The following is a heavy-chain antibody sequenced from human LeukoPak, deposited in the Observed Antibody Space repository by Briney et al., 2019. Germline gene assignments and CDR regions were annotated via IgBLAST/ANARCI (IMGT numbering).Heavy chain of an antibody. CDR3: ARGFRVNPPFDY. CDR1: GFTFSSYE. CDR2: ISSSGSTI. V-gene: IGHV3-48*03. J-gene: IGHJ4*02. Sequence: GGSLRLSCAASGFTFSSYEMNWVRQAPGKGLEWVSYISSSGSTIYYADSVKGRFTISRDNAKNSLYLQMNSLRAEDTAVYYCARGFRVNPPFDYWGQGTLVTVSS. D-gene: IGHD3-22*01.